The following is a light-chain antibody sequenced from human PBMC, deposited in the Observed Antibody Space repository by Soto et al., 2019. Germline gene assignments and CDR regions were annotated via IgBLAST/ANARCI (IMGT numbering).Light chain of an antibody. CDR3: QQYNSYS. J-gene: IGKJ1*01. V-gene: IGKV1-5*01. CDR2: NAS. CDR1: QSVRSW. Sequence: DIQMTQSPATLSASVGDRVTITCRASQSVRSWLAWYQQKPGTAPKLLIFNASRLESGVPSRFSGSASGTEFTLTISSLQPDDFATYHCQQYNSYSFGQGTKVDIK.